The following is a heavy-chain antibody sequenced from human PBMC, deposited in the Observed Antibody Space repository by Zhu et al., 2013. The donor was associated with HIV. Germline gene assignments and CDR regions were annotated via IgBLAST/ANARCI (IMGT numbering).Heavy chain of an antibody. CDR2: INSNSGDT. V-gene: IGHV1-2*02. D-gene: IGHD2-21*01. J-gene: IGHJ4*02. CDR3: ATEAPATYYYAH. Sequence: QVQLVQSGAELKKPGASVKVSCKASGYTFGIYGISWVRQAPGQGLEWMGWINSNSGDTKYAQRFQGRVTLTRDTSITTAYMDLSSLTSDDTAVYYCATEAPATYYYAHWGQGTLVTVSS. CDR1: GYTFGIYG.